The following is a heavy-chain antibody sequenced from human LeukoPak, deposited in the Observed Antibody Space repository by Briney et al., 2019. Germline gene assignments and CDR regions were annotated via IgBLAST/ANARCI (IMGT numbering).Heavy chain of an antibody. CDR1: GGSISSSSYY. D-gene: IGHD3-9*01. V-gene: IGHV4-39*07. CDR3: AREVAYYDILTGYTGVGWFDP. Sequence: SETLSLTCTVSGGSISSSSYYWGWIRQPPGKGLEWIGRIYTSGSTNYNPSLKSRVTMSVDTSKNQFSLKLSSVTAADTAVYYCAREVAYYDILTGYTGVGWFDPWGQGTLVTVSS. J-gene: IGHJ5*02. CDR2: IYTSGST.